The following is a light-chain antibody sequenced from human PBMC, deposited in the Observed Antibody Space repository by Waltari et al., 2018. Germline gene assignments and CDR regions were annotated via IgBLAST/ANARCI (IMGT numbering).Light chain of an antibody. V-gene: IGKV3-15*01. J-gene: IGKJ2*03. CDR1: QSVSSN. CDR3: QQYNDWYS. CDR2: DAS. Sequence: EKVMTQSPATLSVSPGEVVTLSCRASQSVSSNVAWYQHRPGQAPRLLIYDASTRASGIPARFSGSLSGTEFALTISGLQSEDFALYYCQQYNDWYSFGQGTKLEIK.